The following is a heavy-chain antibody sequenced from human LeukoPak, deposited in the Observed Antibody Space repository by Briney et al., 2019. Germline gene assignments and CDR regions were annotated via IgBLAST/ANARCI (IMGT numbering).Heavy chain of an antibody. CDR2: IYYSGST. D-gene: IGHD3-9*01. CDR3: ASRNDILTGYVFDF. CDR1: GGSISTYY. J-gene: IGHJ4*02. Sequence: SETLSLTCTVSGGSISTYYWGWIRQPPGKGLEWIGSIYYSGSTSYNPSLKSRVTISVDTSKNQFSLKLTSVTAADTAVYYCASRNDILTGYVFDFWGQGTLVTASS. V-gene: IGHV4-39*01.